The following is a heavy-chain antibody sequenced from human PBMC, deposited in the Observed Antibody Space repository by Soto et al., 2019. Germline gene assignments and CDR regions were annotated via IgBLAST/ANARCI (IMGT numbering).Heavy chain of an antibody. CDR3: AGDVSNSGYDDFDS. Sequence: QVQLVQSGAEVKKPGASVKVSCKASGYTFTSYGISWVRQAPGQGLEWMGWISTYNGNTNYAKKLHGRVTMTTHTSTSTAYMELRSLRSDATAVYYCAGDVSNSGYDDFDSWGQGTLVTVST. V-gene: IGHV1-18*01. CDR2: ISTYNGNT. D-gene: IGHD5-12*01. CDR1: GYTFTSYG. J-gene: IGHJ4*02.